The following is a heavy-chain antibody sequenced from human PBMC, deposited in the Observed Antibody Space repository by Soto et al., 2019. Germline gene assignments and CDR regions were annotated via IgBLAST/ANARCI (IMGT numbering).Heavy chain of an antibody. CDR1: GGTFSSYA. CDR3: ARGVEQQLEKYYFDH. J-gene: IGHJ4*02. Sequence: GPPVKVSCKASGGTFSSYAISWVRQVPGQGLEWMGGIIPIFGTANYAQKFQGRVTITADESTSTAYMELSSLRSEDTAVYYCARGVEQQLEKYYFDHGAQETLLPVSS. V-gene: IGHV1-69*13. D-gene: IGHD6-13*01. CDR2: IIPIFGTA.